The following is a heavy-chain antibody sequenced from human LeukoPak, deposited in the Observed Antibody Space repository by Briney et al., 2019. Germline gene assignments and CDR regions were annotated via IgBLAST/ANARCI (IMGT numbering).Heavy chain of an antibody. D-gene: IGHD6-19*01. V-gene: IGHV3-74*01. CDR2: INSDGSST. CDR3: AKVRIAVAGYLDY. CDR1: GFTFSSYW. Sequence: GGSLRLSCAASGFTFSSYWMHWVRQAPGKGLVWVSRINSDGSSTSYADSVKGRFTISRDNSKNTLYLQMNSLRAEDTAVYYCAKVRIAVAGYLDYWGQGTLVTVSS. J-gene: IGHJ4*02.